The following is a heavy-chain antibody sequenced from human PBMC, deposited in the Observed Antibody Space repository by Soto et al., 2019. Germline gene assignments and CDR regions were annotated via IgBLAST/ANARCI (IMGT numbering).Heavy chain of an antibody. Sequence: GESLKISCNASGFSLNTYWIGWVRQKPGKGLEWMGSIFPGDSDTRYSPSFQGQVIISADRSISTAYLQWRSLKASDTAIYYCSKFKYSTSVRYLKHWGQGTPVTVSS. CDR3: SKFKYSTSVRYLKH. CDR1: GFSLNTYW. J-gene: IGHJ1*01. CDR2: IFPGDSDT. D-gene: IGHD6-6*01. V-gene: IGHV5-51*01.